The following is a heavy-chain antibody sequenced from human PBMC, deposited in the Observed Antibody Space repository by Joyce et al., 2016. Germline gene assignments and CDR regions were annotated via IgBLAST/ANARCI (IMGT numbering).Heavy chain of an antibody. D-gene: IGHD2-2*01. CDR3: ARGQDCTSFPCHSYGMDV. CDR1: GYTFTDFY. Sequence: QVHLVQSGAEVKKSGASVKVSCKASGYTFTDFYIHWVRQAPGQGLEWMGWINPNTGGTEYAQKVQDWVTLTMDTAIDTAYMELGSLKSDDTAVYYCARGQDCTSFPCHSYGMDVWGQGTTVTVSS. V-gene: IGHV1-2*04. CDR2: INPNTGGT. J-gene: IGHJ6*02.